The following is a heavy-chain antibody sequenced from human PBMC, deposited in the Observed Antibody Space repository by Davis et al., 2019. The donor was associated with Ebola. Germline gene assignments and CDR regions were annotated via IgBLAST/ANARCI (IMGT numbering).Heavy chain of an antibody. V-gene: IGHV3-23*01. Sequence: PGGSLRLSCAASGFTFSNYAMSWVRQAPGGGLEWVSGISASGADIKYADSVRGRFSISRDDSKNTLYLQMASLRAEDTAVFYCAEGGTNNFLGANWGQGTLVTVSS. CDR1: GFTFSNYA. CDR3: AEGGTNNFLGAN. D-gene: IGHD2-8*01. CDR2: ISASGADI. J-gene: IGHJ4*02.